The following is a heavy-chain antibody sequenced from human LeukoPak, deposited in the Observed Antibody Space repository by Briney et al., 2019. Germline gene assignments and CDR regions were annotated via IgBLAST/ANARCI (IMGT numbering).Heavy chain of an antibody. CDR1: GFIFYDYA. CDR2: ISGNSGSI. J-gene: IGHJ4*02. V-gene: IGHV3-9*01. Sequence: PGGSLRLSCAASGFIFYDYAMHWVRHAPGKGLEWVSGISGNSGSIGYADSVKGRFTISRDNAKNSLYLQMNSLRAEDTALYYCAKDIGLRYSYGLYYFDYWGQGTLVTVSS. CDR3: AKDIGLRYSYGLYYFDY. D-gene: IGHD5-18*01.